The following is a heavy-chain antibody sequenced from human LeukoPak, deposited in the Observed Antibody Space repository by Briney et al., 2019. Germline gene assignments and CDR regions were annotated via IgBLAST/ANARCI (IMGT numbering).Heavy chain of an antibody. D-gene: IGHD3-22*01. V-gene: IGHV1-46*01. CDR3: ARVGYYYDSSGSDAFDI. CDR1: GYTFTSYY. J-gene: IGHJ3*02. Sequence: ASVKVSCKASGYTFTSYYMHWVRQAPGQGLEWMGIINPSGGSTSYAQKFQGRVTITRNTSISTAYMELSSLRSEDTAVYYCARVGYYYDSSGSDAFDIWGQGTMVTVSS. CDR2: INPSGGST.